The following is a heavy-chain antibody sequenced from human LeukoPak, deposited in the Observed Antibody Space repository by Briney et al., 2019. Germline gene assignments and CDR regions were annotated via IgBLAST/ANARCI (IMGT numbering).Heavy chain of an antibody. CDR3: ARDGRSSWYYHDAFDI. CDR2: ISAYNGNT. D-gene: IGHD6-13*01. Sequence: GASVKVSCKASGYTFTSYGVSWVRQAPGQGLEWMGWISAYNGNTNYAQKLQGRVTMTTDTSTSTAYMELRSLRSDDTAVYYCARDGRSSWYYHDAFDIWGQGTMVTVSS. J-gene: IGHJ3*02. V-gene: IGHV1-18*01. CDR1: GYTFTSYG.